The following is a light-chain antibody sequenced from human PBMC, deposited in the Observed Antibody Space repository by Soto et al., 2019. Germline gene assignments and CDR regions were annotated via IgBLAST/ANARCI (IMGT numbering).Light chain of an antibody. V-gene: IGKV2-28*01. CDR3: MQALQTPQVT. Sequence: DIVMTQSPLSLPVTPGEPASISCRSSQSLLHTNGYTYLDWYLQKPGQSPQLLIYLGSNRASGVPDRFSGSGSGTDFTLKISRVEADDVGVYYCMQALQTPQVTFGPGTKVDIK. CDR1: QSLLHTNGYTY. J-gene: IGKJ3*01. CDR2: LGS.